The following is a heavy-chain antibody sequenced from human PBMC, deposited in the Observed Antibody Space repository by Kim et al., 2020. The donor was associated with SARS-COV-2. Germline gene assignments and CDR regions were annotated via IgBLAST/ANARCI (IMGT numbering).Heavy chain of an antibody. CDR1: GYTFTSYY. V-gene: IGHV1-46*01. CDR3: AREGLIGYGDKIRGEGWFDP. Sequence: ASVKVSCKASGYTFTSYYMHWVRQAPGQGLEWMGIINPSGGSTSYAQKFQGRVTMTRDTSTSTVYMELSSLRSEDTAVYYCAREGLIGYGDKIRGEGWFDPWGQGTLVTVSS. D-gene: IGHD4-17*01. CDR2: INPSGGST. J-gene: IGHJ5*02.